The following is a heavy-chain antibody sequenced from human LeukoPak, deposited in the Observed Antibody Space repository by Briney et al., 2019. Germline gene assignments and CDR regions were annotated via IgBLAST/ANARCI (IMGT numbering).Heavy chain of an antibody. V-gene: IGHV3-30*01. D-gene: IGHD1-14*01. J-gene: IGHJ6*03. Sequence: PGRSLRLSCAASGFTFSSYALHWVRQVPGKGLEWVAVMSYDGSDKYYADSVKGRFTISRDNSKNTLYLQMNSLRAEDAAVYYCAGVPNQYYYYYYYMDVWGKGTTVTVSS. CDR3: AGVPNQYYYYYYYMDV. CDR2: MSYDGSDK. CDR1: GFTFSSYA.